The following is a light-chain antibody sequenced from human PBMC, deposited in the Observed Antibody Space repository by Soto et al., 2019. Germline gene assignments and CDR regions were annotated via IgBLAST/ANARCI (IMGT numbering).Light chain of an antibody. CDR2: DVN. V-gene: IGLV2-14*03. CDR3: NSYTTTFTSV. Sequence: QSVLTQTGSVYESPGQSITISYTKTSSDVGAYNYVSWYQHHPGKAPKLIIFDVNNRPSGVSDRFSGSKSGSTAPLTISGLQAEDEADYYCNSYTTTFTSVFGSGTRSPS. CDR1: SSDVGAYNY. J-gene: IGLJ1*01.